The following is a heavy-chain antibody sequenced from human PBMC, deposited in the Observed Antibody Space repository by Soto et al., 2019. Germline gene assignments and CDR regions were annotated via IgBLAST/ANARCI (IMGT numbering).Heavy chain of an antibody. CDR3: ARDCSSTSCYTPHYGMDV. CDR2: IDSGGDT. CDR1: GFTITNNY. J-gene: IGHJ6*02. V-gene: IGHV3-53*01. Sequence: PGGSLRLSCAASGFTITNNYMTWVRQAPGKGLEWVSLIDSGGDTYYADSVKGRFTLSRDSSKNTLYLQMNSLRAEDTAVYYCARDCSSTSCYTPHYGMDVWGQGTTVTVSS. D-gene: IGHD2-2*02.